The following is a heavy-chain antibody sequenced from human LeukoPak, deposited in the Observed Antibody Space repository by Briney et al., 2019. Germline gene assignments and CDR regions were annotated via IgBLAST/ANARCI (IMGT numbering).Heavy chain of an antibody. CDR3: ARDRGYQMVDP. CDR1: GFTFSPYW. CDR2: INGDGSST. V-gene: IGHV3-74*01. D-gene: IGHD5-12*01. Sequence: GGSLILSCAASGFTFSPYWMHWVRHAPGKGLVWVSRINGDGSSTDYADSVKGRFTISRDNAKNTLYLQMNSLTAEDTAVYYCARDRGYQMVDPWGQGTLVTVSS. J-gene: IGHJ5*02.